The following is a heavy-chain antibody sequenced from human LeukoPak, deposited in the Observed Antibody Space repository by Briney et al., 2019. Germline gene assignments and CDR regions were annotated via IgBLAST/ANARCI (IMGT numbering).Heavy chain of an antibody. CDR2: ISGSGGST. D-gene: IGHD6-19*01. V-gene: IGHV3-23*01. J-gene: IGHJ4*02. CDR1: GFTFSSYA. CDR3: AKKLVRAVADYYFDY. Sequence: GGSLRLSCAASGFTFSSYAMSWIRQAPGKGLEWVSAISGSGGSTYYADSVKGRFTISRDNSKNTLYLQMNSLRAEDTAVYYCAKKLVRAVADYYFDYWGQGTLVTVSS.